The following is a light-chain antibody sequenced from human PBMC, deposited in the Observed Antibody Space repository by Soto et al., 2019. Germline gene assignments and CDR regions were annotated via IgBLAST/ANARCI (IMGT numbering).Light chain of an antibody. CDR3: RLYTSSINYV. CDR1: SSDIGFYNL. CDR2: ESN. Sequence: QSVLTQPASVSGSLGQSITISCSGSSSDIGFYNLVSWYQRRPGSAPKLIIYESNKRPSGGSTRFSASKSGNTASLTISGLHAEHERDYYCRLYTSSINYVFGTGTKVTGL. V-gene: IGLV2-14*02. J-gene: IGLJ1*01.